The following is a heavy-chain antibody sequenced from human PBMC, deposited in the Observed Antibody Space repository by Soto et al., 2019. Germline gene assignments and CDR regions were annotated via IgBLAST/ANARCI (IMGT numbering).Heavy chain of an antibody. J-gene: IGHJ6*03. CDR3: ARGLIIWFGELSRRGGYYYYMDV. V-gene: IGHV4-34*01. Sequence: QVQLQQWGAGLLKPSETLSLTCAVYGGSFSGYQWTWIRQTPGKRLEWIGEINDSGNINYNPSLKSRVTSLVDTPKKQSSLKLSSVTAADTAVYYCARGLIIWFGELSRRGGYYYYMDVWGKGTTVTVSS. CDR2: INDSGNI. CDR1: GGSFSGYQ. D-gene: IGHD3-10*01.